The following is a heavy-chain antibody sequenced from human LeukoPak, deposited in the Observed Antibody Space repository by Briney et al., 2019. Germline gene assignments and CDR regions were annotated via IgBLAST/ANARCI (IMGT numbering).Heavy chain of an antibody. V-gene: IGHV3-23*01. CDR2: ISNSGGST. CDR3: AKAPADYFYYMDV. CDR1: GFTFSSYA. Sequence: GGSLRLSCAASGFTFSSYAMSWVRQVPGKGLEWVSGISNSGGSTYYADSVKGRFTISRDNSKNTLYLQMNSLRAEDTAVYYCAKAPADYFYYMDVWGKGTTVTVSS. D-gene: IGHD2-2*01. J-gene: IGHJ6*03.